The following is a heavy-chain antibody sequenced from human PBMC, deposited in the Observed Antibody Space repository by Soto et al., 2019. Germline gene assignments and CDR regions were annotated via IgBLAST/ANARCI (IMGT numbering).Heavy chain of an antibody. J-gene: IGHJ2*01. D-gene: IGHD3-22*01. V-gene: IGHV4-30-4*01. Sequence: SETLSLTCTVSGASINNNDYYWSWIRQTPGKGLEWIGYVYYSGSTDYIPSLKSRLSMSIDKSQNQFTLKLNSVTAADTATYYCARMSYFYDKWYFDIWGRCTLVT. CDR3: ARMSYFYDKWYFDI. CDR1: GASINNNDYY. CDR2: VYYSGST.